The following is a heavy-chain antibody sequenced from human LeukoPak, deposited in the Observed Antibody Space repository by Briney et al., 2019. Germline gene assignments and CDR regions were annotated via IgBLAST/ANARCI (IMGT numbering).Heavy chain of an antibody. J-gene: IGHJ4*02. Sequence: SETLSLTCSVSGGSISSGDYYWSWIRQPPGKGLEWIGYIYYSGSTYYNPSLKSRLTISVDTSKNQFSLELSSVTAADTAVYYCARWSGGYNYGLDYWGQGTLVTVSS. CDR1: GGSISSGDYY. CDR2: IYYSGST. V-gene: IGHV4-30-4*01. D-gene: IGHD5-18*01. CDR3: ARWSGGYNYGLDY.